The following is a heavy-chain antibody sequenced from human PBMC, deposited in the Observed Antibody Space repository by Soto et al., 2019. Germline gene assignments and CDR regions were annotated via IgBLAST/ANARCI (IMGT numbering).Heavy chain of an antibody. CDR3: ARVITGTTAYFDY. Sequence: SVKVSCKASGGTFSSYSISWVRQAPGQGLEWMGGIIPIFGTANYAQKFQGRVTITADESTSTAYMELSSLRSEDTAVYYCARVITGTTAYFDYWGQGTLVTVSS. V-gene: IGHV1-69*13. D-gene: IGHD1-20*01. CDR2: IIPIFGTA. CDR1: GGTFSSYS. J-gene: IGHJ4*02.